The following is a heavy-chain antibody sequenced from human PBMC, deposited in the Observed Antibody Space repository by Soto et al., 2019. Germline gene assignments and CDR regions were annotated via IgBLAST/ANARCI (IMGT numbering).Heavy chain of an antibody. CDR3: ARVGGQLVPGFDY. V-gene: IGHV3-21*01. D-gene: IGHD6-6*01. Sequence: EVQLVESGGGLVKPGGSLRLSCAASGFTFSSYSMNWVRQAPGKGLAWVSSISSSSSYIYYADSVKGRFTISRDNAKNSLYLQMNSLRAGVTAVNYWARVGGQLVPGFDYWGQGTLVTVSS. CDR1: GFTFSSYS. J-gene: IGHJ4*02. CDR2: ISSSSSYI.